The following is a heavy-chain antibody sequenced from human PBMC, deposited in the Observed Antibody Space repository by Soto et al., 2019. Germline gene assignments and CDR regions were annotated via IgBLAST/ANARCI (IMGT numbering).Heavy chain of an antibody. CDR3: ARGGYYALDI. Sequence: QVQLVESGGDVVQPGRSLRLSCAASGFNFSSYAVHWVRQAPGKGLDWVVVISHDGSNIYYADSVKGRFTISRDNSKNTLYLKMNSLRAEDTAVYYCARGGYYALDIWGQGTMVTVSS. J-gene: IGHJ3*02. CDR1: GFNFSSYA. D-gene: IGHD1-26*01. CDR2: ISHDGSNI. V-gene: IGHV3-30-3*01.